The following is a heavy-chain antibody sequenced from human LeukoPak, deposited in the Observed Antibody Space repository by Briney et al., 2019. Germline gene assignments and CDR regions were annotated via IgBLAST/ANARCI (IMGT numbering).Heavy chain of an antibody. J-gene: IGHJ3*02. CDR3: ARDQISMNAFDM. D-gene: IGHD2-8*01. CDR1: DASISGHY. V-gene: IGHV4-59*11. CDR2: ISYIGST. Sequence: SETLSLTCTVSDASISGHYLTWLRQPPGKGLEWIGYISYIGSTNYNPSLKSRVTISVDTSKNQFSLKLSSVTAADTAVYYCARDQISMNAFDMWGQGTMVTVSS.